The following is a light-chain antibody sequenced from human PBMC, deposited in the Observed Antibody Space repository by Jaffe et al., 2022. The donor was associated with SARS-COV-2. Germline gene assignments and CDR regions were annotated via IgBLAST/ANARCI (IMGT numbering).Light chain of an antibody. V-gene: IGLV8-61*01. J-gene: IGLJ2*01. CDR1: SGSVSTSYY. CDR3: VLYMGSGISV. CDR2: NTN. Sequence: QTVVTQEPSFSVSPGGTVTLTCGLSSGSVSTSYYPSWYQQTPGQAPRTLIYNTNTRSSGVPDRFSGSILGNNAALTITGAQADDESDYYCVLYMGSGISVFGGGTKLTVL.